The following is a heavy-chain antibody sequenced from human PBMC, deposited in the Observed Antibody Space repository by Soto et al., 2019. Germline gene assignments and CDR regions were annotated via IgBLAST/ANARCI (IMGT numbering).Heavy chain of an antibody. J-gene: IGHJ3*02. CDR2: INHSGST. V-gene: IGHV4-34*01. CDR1: GGSFSGYY. Sequence: ETLSLTCAVYGGSFSGYYWSWIRQPPGKGLEWIGEINHSGSTNYNPSLKSRVTISVDTSKNQFSLKLSSVTAADTAVYYCARVRYGRGAFDIWGQGTMVTVSS. CDR3: ARVRYGRGAFDI. D-gene: IGHD3-10*01.